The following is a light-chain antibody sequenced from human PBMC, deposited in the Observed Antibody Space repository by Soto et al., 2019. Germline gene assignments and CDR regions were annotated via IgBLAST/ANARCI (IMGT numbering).Light chain of an antibody. CDR1: SSDIGGFDY. J-gene: IGLJ2*01. CDR2: EVI. Sequence: QSALTQPASVSGSPGQSISISCTGTSSDIGGFDYVSWYQHHPDKAPKLIIFEVINRPSGVSNRFSASKSGNTASLTISGLQAEDEADYYCSSYTTTTTVIFGGGTKVTVL. V-gene: IGLV2-14*01. CDR3: SSYTTTTTVI.